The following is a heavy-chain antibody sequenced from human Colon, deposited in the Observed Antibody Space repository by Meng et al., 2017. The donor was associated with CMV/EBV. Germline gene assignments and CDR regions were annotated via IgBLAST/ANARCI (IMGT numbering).Heavy chain of an antibody. Sequence: SCKASGYTFTDYIIHWVRQAPGQGLEWMRRINPKSGDTKYAHNFQGRATLTRDTSITTAYMELTGLTSNDTAIYYCAKDWSGGSCFDYWGQGTLVTVSS. D-gene: IGHD2-15*01. CDR1: GYTFTDYI. CDR3: AKDWSGGSCFDY. J-gene: IGHJ4*02. CDR2: INPKSGDT. V-gene: IGHV1-2*06.